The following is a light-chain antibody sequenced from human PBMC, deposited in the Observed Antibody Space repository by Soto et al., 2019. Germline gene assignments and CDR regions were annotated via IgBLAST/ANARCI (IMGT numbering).Light chain of an antibody. CDR2: QNT. J-gene: IGLJ2*01. CDR3: QAWDSSTAVV. V-gene: IGLV3-1*01. CDR1: TLGDKY. Sequence: SYELTQPPSVSVSPGQTASITCSGDTLGDKYVCWYQQKPGQSPVLVIYQNTKRPSGIPERFSGSNSGNTATLTISGTQAMDEADYYCQAWDSSTAVVFGGGTKVTVL.